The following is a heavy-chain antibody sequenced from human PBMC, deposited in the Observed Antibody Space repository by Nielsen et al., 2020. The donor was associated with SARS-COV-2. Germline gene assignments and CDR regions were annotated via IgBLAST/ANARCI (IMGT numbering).Heavy chain of an antibody. V-gene: IGHV3-23*01. CDR1: GFTFSSYW. CDR2: ISGSGGST. Sequence: GESLKISCAASGFTFSSYWMSWVRQAPGKGLEWVSAISGSGGSTYYADSVKGRFTISRDNAKNSLYLQMNSLRAEDTAVYYCATHCSSTSCYPQSTSIAARPYDYWGQGTLVTVSS. CDR3: ATHCSSTSCYPQSTSIAARPYDY. D-gene: IGHD2-2*01. J-gene: IGHJ4*02.